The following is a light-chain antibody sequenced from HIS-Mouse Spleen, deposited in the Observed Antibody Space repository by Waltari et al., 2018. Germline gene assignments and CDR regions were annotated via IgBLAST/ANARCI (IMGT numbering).Light chain of an antibody. CDR3: QQLNSYPYT. CDR2: AAS. Sequence: DIQLTQSPSFLSASVGDRVTITCRASQGISSYLPWYQKKPGKAPKLLIYAASTLQSGVPSRFSGSGSGTEFTLTISSLQPEDFATYYCQQLNSYPYTFGQGTKLEIK. V-gene: IGKV1-9*01. CDR1: QGISSY. J-gene: IGKJ2*01.